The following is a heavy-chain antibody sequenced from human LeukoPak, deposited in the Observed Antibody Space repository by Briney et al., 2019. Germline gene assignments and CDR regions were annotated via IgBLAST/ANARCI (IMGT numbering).Heavy chain of an antibody. CDR2: ISASGGTA. Sequence: PGGSLRLSCAASGFTFSRYAMSWVRQAPGKGPEWVSGISASGGTAYFADSVKGRFIISRDSSKNTLFLQMNSLRAEDTALYYCAKDPNGDWVGAFDMWGQGTKVTVSS. CDR3: AKDPNGDWVGAFDM. D-gene: IGHD3-10*01. J-gene: IGHJ3*02. CDR1: GFTFSRYA. V-gene: IGHV3-23*01.